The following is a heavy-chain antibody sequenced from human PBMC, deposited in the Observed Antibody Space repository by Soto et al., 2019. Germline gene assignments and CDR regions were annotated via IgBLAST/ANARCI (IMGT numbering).Heavy chain of an antibody. CDR3: ARSYYDSSGYYTYYFDY. J-gene: IGHJ4*02. CDR1: GGSISSGGYY. V-gene: IGHV4-31*03. D-gene: IGHD3-22*01. Sequence: QVQLQESGPGLVKPSQTLSLTCTVSGGSISSGGYYWSWIRQHPGKGLEWIGYIYYSGSTYYNPSLKSRVTISVDTSKNQFSLKLSSVTAADTAVYYRARSYYDSSGYYTYYFDYWGQGTLVTVSS. CDR2: IYYSGST.